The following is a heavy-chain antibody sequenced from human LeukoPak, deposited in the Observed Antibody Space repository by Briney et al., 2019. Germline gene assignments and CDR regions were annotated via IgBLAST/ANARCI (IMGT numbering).Heavy chain of an antibody. CDR3: ARRSIVVD. D-gene: IGHD2-21*01. V-gene: IGHV4-34*01. J-gene: IGHJ4*02. CDR1: GGSFSGYY. Sequence: SETLSLTCAVYGGSFSGYYWSWIRQPPGKGLEWIGEINHSGSTNYNPSLKSRVTISVDTSKNQFSLKLNSVTAADTAIYYCARRSIVVDWGQGTLVTVSS. CDR2: INHSGST.